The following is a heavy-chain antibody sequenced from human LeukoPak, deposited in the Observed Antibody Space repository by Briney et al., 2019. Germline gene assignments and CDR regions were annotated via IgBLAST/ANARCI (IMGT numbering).Heavy chain of an antibody. J-gene: IGHJ4*02. V-gene: IGHV3-23*01. CDR2: ISSGSVNT. CDR1: GFTFSSYA. Sequence: GGSLRLSCAASGFTFSSYAMSWVRQAPGKGLEWVSYISSGSVNTYYADSVKGRFTISRDNSKNTLYLQMNSLRAEDTAVYYCARDLVVPAAIGTVDYWGQGTLVTVSS. CDR3: ARDLVVPAAIGTVDY. D-gene: IGHD2-2*01.